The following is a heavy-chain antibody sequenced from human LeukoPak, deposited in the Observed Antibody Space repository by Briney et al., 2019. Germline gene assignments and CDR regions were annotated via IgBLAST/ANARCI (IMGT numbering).Heavy chain of an antibody. Sequence: SETLSLTCSVSGGSISSSSYYWGWIRQPPGKGLEWIVSIYYSRSTYYNPSLKSRVTTSVDTSKNQFSLKLSSVTAADTAVYYCARHADSGFGELAFVYWGQGTLVTVSS. D-gene: IGHD3-10*01. V-gene: IGHV4-39*01. J-gene: IGHJ4*02. CDR3: ARHADSGFGELAFVY. CDR2: IYYSRST. CDR1: GGSISSSSYY.